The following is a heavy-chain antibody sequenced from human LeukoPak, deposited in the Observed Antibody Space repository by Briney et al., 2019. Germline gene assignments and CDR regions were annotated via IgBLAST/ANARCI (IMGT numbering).Heavy chain of an antibody. CDR3: ARESGYSYGYLDY. D-gene: IGHD5-18*01. J-gene: IGHJ4*02. Sequence: SVKVSCKASGGTFSSYAISWVRQAPGQGLEWMGRIIPIFGIANYAQKFQGRVTITADKSTSTAYMELSSLRSEDTAVYYCARESGYSYGYLDYWGQGTLVTVSS. CDR2: IIPIFGIA. CDR1: GGTFSSYA. V-gene: IGHV1-69*04.